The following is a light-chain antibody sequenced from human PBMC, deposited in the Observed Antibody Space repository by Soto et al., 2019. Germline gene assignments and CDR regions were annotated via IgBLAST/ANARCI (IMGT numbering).Light chain of an antibody. V-gene: IGLV1-40*01. CDR1: SSSIGAGYD. Sequence: QAVLTQPPSVSGAPGQRVTISCTGSSSSIGAGYDVHWYQQLPGTAPKLLIYGNNNRPSGVPDRFSGSKSGTSASLAITGLQAEDEADYYCQSYDSSLIVFGGGTKLTVL. CDR2: GNN. CDR3: QSYDSSLIV. J-gene: IGLJ2*01.